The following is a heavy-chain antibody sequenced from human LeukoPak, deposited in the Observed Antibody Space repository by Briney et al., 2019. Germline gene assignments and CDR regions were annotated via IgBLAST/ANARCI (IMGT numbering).Heavy chain of an antibody. J-gene: IGHJ5*02. V-gene: IGHV4-30-2*01. CDR3: ASFFNDFWSGYHSS. CDR1: GGSISSGGYY. Sequence: SQTLSLTCTVSGGSISSGGYYWSWIRQPPGKGLEWIGYIYHSGSTYYNPSLKSRVTISVDRSKNQFSLKLSSVTAADTAVYYCASFFNDFWSGYHSSWGQGTLVTVSS. D-gene: IGHD3-3*01. CDR2: IYHSGST.